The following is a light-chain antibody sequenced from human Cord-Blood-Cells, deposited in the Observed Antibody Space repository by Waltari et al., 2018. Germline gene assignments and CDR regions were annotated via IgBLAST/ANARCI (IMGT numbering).Light chain of an antibody. CDR1: QSVSSSY. J-gene: IGKJ3*01. CDR2: GAS. CDR3: QQYGSSPFT. V-gene: IGKV3-20*01. Sequence: EIVLTQSPGTLSLSPGERATLPCRASQSVSSSYLVWYQQKPGQAPRSPIYGASSRATGIPDRFSGSGSGTDFNLTISRLEPEDFAGYYCQQYGSSPFTFGPGTKVDSK.